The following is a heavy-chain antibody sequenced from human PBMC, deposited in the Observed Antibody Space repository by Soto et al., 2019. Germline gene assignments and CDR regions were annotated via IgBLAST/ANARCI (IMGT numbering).Heavy chain of an antibody. CDR3: AAALPWFGELLWAVDYYYYGMDV. J-gene: IGHJ6*02. D-gene: IGHD3-10*01. CDR1: GFTFTSSA. CDR2: IVVGSGNT. V-gene: IGHV1-58*01. Sequence: GAPVKVSCKASGFTFTSSAVQWVRQARGQRLEWIGWIVVGSGNTNYAQKFQERVTITRDMSTSTAYMELSSLRSEDTAVYYCAAALPWFGELLWAVDYYYYGMDVWGQGTTVTVSS.